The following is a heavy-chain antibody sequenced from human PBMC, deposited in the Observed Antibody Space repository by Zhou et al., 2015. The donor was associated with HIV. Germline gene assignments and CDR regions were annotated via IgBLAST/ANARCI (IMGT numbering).Heavy chain of an antibody. J-gene: IGHJ5*02. CDR2: ISGYNGAT. D-gene: IGHD1-26*01. Sequence: QVHLVQSGAEVKKPGASVKVSCKASGYMFSAYGITWVRQVPGQGLEWVGWISGYNGATDYAQTLQERVTIARGMSTSTSYMELSCLRSDDTVVYFCAADIREGWCDPWGQGTLVTVSS. CDR1: GYMFSAYG. V-gene: IGHV1-18*01. CDR3: AADIREGWCDP.